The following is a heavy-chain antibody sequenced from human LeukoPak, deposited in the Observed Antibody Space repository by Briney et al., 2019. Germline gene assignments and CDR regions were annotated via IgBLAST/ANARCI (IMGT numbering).Heavy chain of an antibody. Sequence: PGGSLRLSCAASGFTVSSNYMSWVRQAPGKGLEWVSVIYSGGSIYYADSVKGRFTISRDNSKNTLYLQMNSLRAEDTAVYYCAREAVDSSGYYPFDYWGQGTLVTVSS. V-gene: IGHV3-53*01. CDR1: GFTVSSNY. J-gene: IGHJ4*02. D-gene: IGHD3-22*01. CDR3: AREAVDSSGYYPFDY. CDR2: IYSGGSI.